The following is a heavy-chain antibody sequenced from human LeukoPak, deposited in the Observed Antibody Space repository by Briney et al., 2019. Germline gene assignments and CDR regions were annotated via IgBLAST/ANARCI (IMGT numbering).Heavy chain of an antibody. CDR3: AKEDYDDYVGEHYYGMDV. CDR1: GFTFSSYG. D-gene: IGHD4-17*01. J-gene: IGHJ6*02. V-gene: IGHV3-30*18. CDR2: ISYDGSNK. Sequence: GRSLRLSCAASGFTFSSYGMHWVRQAPGKGLEWVAVISYDGSNKYYADSVKGRFTISRDNSKNTLYLQMNSLRAEDTAVYYCAKEDYDDYVGEHYYGMDVWGQGTTVTVSS.